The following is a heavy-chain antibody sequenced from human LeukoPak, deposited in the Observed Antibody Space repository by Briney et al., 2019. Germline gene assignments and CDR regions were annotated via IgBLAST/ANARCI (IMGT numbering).Heavy chain of an antibody. Sequence: PGGSLRLSCAASGFTFSSYSMNWVRQAPGKGLEWVSSISSSSYIYYADSVKGRFTISRDNAKNSLYLQMNSLRAEDTAVYYCARTRRSSSDYFDYWGQGTLVTVSS. CDR1: GFTFSSYS. D-gene: IGHD6-6*01. J-gene: IGHJ4*02. CDR3: ARTRRSSSDYFDY. CDR2: ISSSSYI. V-gene: IGHV3-21*01.